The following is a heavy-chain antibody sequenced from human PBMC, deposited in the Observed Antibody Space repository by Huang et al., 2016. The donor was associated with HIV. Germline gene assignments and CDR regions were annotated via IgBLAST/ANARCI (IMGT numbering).Heavy chain of an antibody. CDR1: GFAFSQYA. J-gene: IGHJ4*02. CDR3: VIMDDYFDY. V-gene: IGHV3-9*01. D-gene: IGHD2-8*01. Sequence: VQLVESGGGLVQPGWSLRLSCAASGFAFSQYAVPWVRQSPGKGLELVSGIGGNSGDIAYAASVRGRFVISRDNAKKSLYLKMNGLRLEDTALYFCVIMDDYFDYWGQGVLVGVSS. CDR2: IGGNSGDI.